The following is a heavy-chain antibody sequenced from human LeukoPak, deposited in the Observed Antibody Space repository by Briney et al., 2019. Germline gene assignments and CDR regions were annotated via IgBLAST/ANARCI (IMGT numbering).Heavy chain of an antibody. J-gene: IGHJ5*02. CDR3: ARDRVYSSSWYFLYNWFDP. CDR2: INHSGST. D-gene: IGHD6-13*01. Sequence: PSETLSLTCAVYGGSFSGYYWSWIRQPPGKGLEWIGEINHSGSTNYNPSLKSRVTISVDTSKNQFSLKLSSVTAADTAVYYCARDRVYSSSWYFLYNWFDPWGQGTLVTVSS. V-gene: IGHV4-34*01. CDR1: GGSFSGYY.